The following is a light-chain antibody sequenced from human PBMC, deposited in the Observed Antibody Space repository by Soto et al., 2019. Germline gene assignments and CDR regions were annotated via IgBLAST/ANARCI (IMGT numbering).Light chain of an antibody. V-gene: IGKV3-15*01. CDR2: DAY. CDR3: HQFNNRPPT. CDR1: QFVSTR. J-gene: IGKJ4*01. Sequence: EIVVTQSPATLSASPGERVTLTCRASQFVSTRLAWYQQRPGQVPRLLIYDAYTRALGISARFSGSGSGTEFTLTVTSLQSEDFAVYYCHQFNNRPPTFGGGTKVDIK.